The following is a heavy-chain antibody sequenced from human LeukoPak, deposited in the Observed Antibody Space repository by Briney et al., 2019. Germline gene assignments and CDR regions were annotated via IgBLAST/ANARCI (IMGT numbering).Heavy chain of an antibody. Sequence: PSETLSLTCTVSGGSISSYYWGRIRQPPGKGLEWIGSIYYSGSTYYNPSLKSRVTISVDTSKNQFSLKLSSVTAADTAVYYCARGGLDITMVRGVIHFDYWGQGTLVTVSS. D-gene: IGHD3-10*01. V-gene: IGHV4-39*07. J-gene: IGHJ4*02. CDR1: GGSISSYY. CDR3: ARGGLDITMVRGVIHFDY. CDR2: IYYSGST.